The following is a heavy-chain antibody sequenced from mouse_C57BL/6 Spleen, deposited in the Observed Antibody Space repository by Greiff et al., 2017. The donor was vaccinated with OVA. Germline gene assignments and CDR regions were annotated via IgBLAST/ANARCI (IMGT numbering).Heavy chain of an antibody. J-gene: IGHJ4*01. D-gene: IGHD2-3*01. CDR2: INPSSGYT. CDR1: GYTFTSYT. V-gene: IGHV1-4*01. CDR3: ARDGDYYAMDY. Sequence: QVQLQQSGAELARPGASVTMSCKASGYTFTSYTMHWVKQRPGQGLEWIGYINPSSGYTKYNQKFKDKATLTADKSSSTAYMQLSSLTSEDSAVYYCARDGDYYAMDYWGQGTSVTVSS.